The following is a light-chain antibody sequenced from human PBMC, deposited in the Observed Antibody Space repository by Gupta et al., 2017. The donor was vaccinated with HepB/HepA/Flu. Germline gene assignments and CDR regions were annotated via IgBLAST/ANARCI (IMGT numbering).Light chain of an antibody. CDR3: QQYDTSPYT. CDR2: AAS. V-gene: IGKV3-20*01. CDR1: QSVSSSY. J-gene: IGKJ2*01. Sequence: DIVLTQSPGTLSLSPGERATLSCRASQSVSSSYLAWYQQKPGQAPRLLMYAASSRATGIPDRFSGSGSGTDFTLTISRLEPEDLAVYYCQQYDTSPYTFGQGTKLEIK.